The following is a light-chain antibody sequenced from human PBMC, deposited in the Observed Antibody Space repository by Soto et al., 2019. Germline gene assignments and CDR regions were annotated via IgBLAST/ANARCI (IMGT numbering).Light chain of an antibody. V-gene: IGLV1-47*01. Sequence: QSVLTQPPSASGTPGQRVTISCSGSRSNIGRNYVYWYQHLPGTAPKLLMQRNNERPSGVPDRFSGSKSGNTASLTISGLQAEDEGDYYCCSYAGPYSWVFGGGTKLTVL. CDR1: RSNIGRNY. CDR2: RNN. CDR3: CSYAGPYSWV. J-gene: IGLJ3*02.